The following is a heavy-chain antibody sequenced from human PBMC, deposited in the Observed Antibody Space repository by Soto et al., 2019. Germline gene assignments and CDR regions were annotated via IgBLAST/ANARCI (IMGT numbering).Heavy chain of an antibody. CDR1: GGTFSSYA. D-gene: IGHD6-13*01. V-gene: IGHV1-69*01. CDR2: IIPIFGTA. CDR3: ARDSYPGLAAAKGSY. J-gene: IGHJ4*02. Sequence: QVQLVQSGAEVKNPGSSVKVSCKASGGTFSSYAISWVRQAPGQGLEWMGGIIPIFGTANYAQKFQGRVTITADESTSTAYMELSSMRSEDTAVYYCARDSYPGLAAAKGSYWGQGTLVTVSS.